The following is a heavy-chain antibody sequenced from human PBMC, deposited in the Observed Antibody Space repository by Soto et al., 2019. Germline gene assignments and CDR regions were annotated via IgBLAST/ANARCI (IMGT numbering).Heavy chain of an antibody. CDR1: GAYVRDFS. J-gene: IGHJ1*01. V-gene: IGHV4-4*07. Sequence: QVQQLESGPGLVKPWDTLSLTCTVSGAYVRDFSWSWLRQPAGKGLEWIGRITVNGITQYTPSFRIRVTMSMDKSRNQFYMNLQSATAADTDLYYCARESGENWTYEAHWGQGTLVTVSS. CDR3: ARESGENWTYEAH. D-gene: IGHD1-7*01. CDR2: ITVNGIT.